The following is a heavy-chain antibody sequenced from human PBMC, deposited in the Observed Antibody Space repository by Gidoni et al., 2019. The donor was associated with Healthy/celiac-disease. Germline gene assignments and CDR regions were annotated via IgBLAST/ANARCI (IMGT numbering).Heavy chain of an antibody. CDR1: GGTFSSYT. CDR2: LIHTLVIA. Sequence: QVQLVQSGAEVKKPGSSVKVSCKASGGTFSSYTISWVRQAPGQGLEWMGRLIHTLVIANYAQKFQGRVTITADKSTNTAYMELSSLRSEDTAVYYCARVNAMVRGVIGCFDPWGQGTLVTVSS. D-gene: IGHD3-10*01. V-gene: IGHV1-69*02. J-gene: IGHJ5*02. CDR3: ARVNAMVRGVIGCFDP.